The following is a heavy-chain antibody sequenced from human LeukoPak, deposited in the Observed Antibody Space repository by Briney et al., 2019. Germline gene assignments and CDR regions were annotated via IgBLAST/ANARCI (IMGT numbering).Heavy chain of an antibody. D-gene: IGHD5-24*01. CDR3: ARSRDGYNCDY. V-gene: IGHV1-69*13. CDR1: GGTFSSYA. Sequence: ASVKVSCKASGGTFSSYAISWVRQAPGQGLEWMGGIIPIFGTANYARKFQGRVTITADESTSTAYMELSSLRSEDTAVYYCARSRDGYNCDYWGQGTLVTVSS. CDR2: IIPIFGTA. J-gene: IGHJ4*02.